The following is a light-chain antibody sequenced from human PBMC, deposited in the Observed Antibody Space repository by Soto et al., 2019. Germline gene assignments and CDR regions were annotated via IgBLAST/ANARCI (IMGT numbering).Light chain of an antibody. V-gene: IGKV1-5*03. CDR3: QQYSLSMYT. Sequence: DIQMTQSPSTLSASVGDRVTITCRASQSISTYLAWYQQKPGKAPNLLIYRASILEGGVPSRFSGSGSGTEFTLTISRLQPDDFATYYCQQYSLSMYTFGQGTKLEIK. J-gene: IGKJ2*01. CDR2: RAS. CDR1: QSISTY.